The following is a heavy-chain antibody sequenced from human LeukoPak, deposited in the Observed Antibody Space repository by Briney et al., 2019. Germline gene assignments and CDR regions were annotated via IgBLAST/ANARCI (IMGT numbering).Heavy chain of an antibody. J-gene: IGHJ4*02. CDR3: ARDVSAGSQFFDY. CDR2: INPSGGTT. Sequence: ASVKVSCKASGYTFTNFYMHWVRQAPGQGLEWMGIINPSGGTTTYAQKFQGRVTMTRDTSTNTVYMDLSSLRSEDTAAYYCARDVSAGSQFFDYWGQGTLVTVSS. CDR1: GYTFTNFY. D-gene: IGHD6-19*01. V-gene: IGHV1-46*01.